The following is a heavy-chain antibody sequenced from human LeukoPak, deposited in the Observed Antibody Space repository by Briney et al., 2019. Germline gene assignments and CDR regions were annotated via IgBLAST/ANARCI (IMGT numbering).Heavy chain of an antibody. D-gene: IGHD2/OR15-2a*01. V-gene: IGHV4-59*08. CDR3: AGHHPRNTVDF. J-gene: IGHJ4*02. CDR2: ISDIGSI. Sequence: PSETLSLTCTVSGGSISSYYWSWIRQPPGKGLEWIAYISDIGSINYNPSLKSRVTISLDTSKNQSPLKLSSVTAADTAVYYCAGHHPRNTVDFWGQGTLVTVSS. CDR1: GGSISSYY.